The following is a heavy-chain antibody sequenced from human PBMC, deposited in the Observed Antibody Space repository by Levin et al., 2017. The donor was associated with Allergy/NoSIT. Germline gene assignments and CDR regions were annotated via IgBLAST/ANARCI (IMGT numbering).Heavy chain of an antibody. CDR2: IYYSGST. CDR1: GGSISSSSYY. D-gene: IGHD6-13*01. J-gene: IGHJ4*02. V-gene: IGHV4-39*01. Sequence: ESLKISCTVSGGSISSSSYYWGWIRQPPGKGLEWIGSIYYSGSTYYNPSLKSRVTISVDTSKNQFSLKLSSVTAADTAVYYCARHLISGSPGIAAAFDYWGQGTLVTVSS. CDR3: ARHLISGSPGIAAAFDY.